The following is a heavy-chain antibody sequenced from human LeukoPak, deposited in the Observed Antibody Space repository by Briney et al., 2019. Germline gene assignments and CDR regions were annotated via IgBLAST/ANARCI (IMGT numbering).Heavy chain of an antibody. CDR2: IYTSGST. CDR3: ARLSGGSSLNWFDP. V-gene: IGHV4-4*07. CDR1: GGSISSYY. Sequence: SETLSLTCTVSGGSISSYYWSWIRQPAGKGLEWIGRIYTSGSTNYNPSLKSRVTMSVDTSKNQFSLKLSSVTTADTAVYYCARLSGGSSLNWFDPWGQGTLVTVSS. J-gene: IGHJ5*02. D-gene: IGHD1-26*01.